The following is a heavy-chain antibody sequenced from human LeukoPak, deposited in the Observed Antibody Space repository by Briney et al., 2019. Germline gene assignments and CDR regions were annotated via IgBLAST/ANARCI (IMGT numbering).Heavy chain of an antibody. CDR1: GYTFTSYG. D-gene: IGHD3-10*01. CDR2: ISPYNGNT. CDR3: ARASRGFGESIGGAFDI. J-gene: IGHJ3*02. Sequence: ASVKVSCKASGYTFTSYGISWVRQAPGQGLEWMGWISPYNGNTNYAQKLQGRVTMTTDTSTSTAYMELRSLRSDDTAVYYCARASRGFGESIGGAFDIWGQGTMVTVSS. V-gene: IGHV1-18*01.